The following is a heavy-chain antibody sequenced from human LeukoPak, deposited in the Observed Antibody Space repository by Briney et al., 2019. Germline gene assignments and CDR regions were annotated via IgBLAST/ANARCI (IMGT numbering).Heavy chain of an antibody. V-gene: IGHV4-59*02. Sequence: SSETLSLTCTVSGGSVSGDYWSWIRQPPGKGLEFIGYIYYSGSTNYNPSLKSRVTISVDTSKNRFSLKLNSVTAADTAVYYCARAELATIGPFDYWGQGTLVTVSA. CDR1: GGSVSGDY. CDR2: IYYSGST. D-gene: IGHD5-24*01. CDR3: ARAELATIGPFDY. J-gene: IGHJ4*02.